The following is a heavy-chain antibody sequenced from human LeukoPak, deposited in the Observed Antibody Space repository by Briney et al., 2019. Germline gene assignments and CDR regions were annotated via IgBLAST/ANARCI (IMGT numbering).Heavy chain of an antibody. D-gene: IGHD6-19*01. Sequence: PGGSLRLSCAASGFTFSSYSMNWVRQAPGKGLEWVSSISSSSSYIYYADSVKGRFTISRDNAKNSLYLQMNSLRAEDTAVYYCARDTVAGEGPDWFDPWGQGTLVTVSS. CDR1: GFTFSSYS. V-gene: IGHV3-21*01. CDR2: ISSSSSYI. J-gene: IGHJ5*02. CDR3: ARDTVAGEGPDWFDP.